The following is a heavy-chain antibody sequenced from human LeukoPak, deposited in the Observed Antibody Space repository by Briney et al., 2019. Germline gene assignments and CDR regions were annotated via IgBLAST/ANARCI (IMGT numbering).Heavy chain of an antibody. CDR3: AKDRFVVTATQALKYAEYFQH. D-gene: IGHD2-21*02. V-gene: IGHV3-23*01. J-gene: IGHJ1*01. Sequence: TGGSLRLSCAASGFTFSSYAMSWVRQAPGKGLEWVSAISGSGGSTYYADSVKGRFTISRDNSKNTLYLQMNSLRAEDTAVYYCAKDRFVVTATQALKYAEYFQHWGQGTLVTVSS. CDR2: ISGSGGST. CDR1: GFTFSSYA.